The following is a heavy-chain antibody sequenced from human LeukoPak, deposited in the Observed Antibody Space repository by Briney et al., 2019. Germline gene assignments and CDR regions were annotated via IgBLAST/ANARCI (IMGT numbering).Heavy chain of an antibody. J-gene: IGHJ4*02. CDR1: GFTFSSYS. CDR3: ARSNSSSWYIRLPFDY. CDR2: ISSSSYI. D-gene: IGHD6-13*01. Sequence: GGSLRLSCAASGFTFSSYSMNWVRQAPGKGLEWVSSISSSSYIYYADSVKGRFTISRDNSKNTLYLQMNSLRAEDTAVYYCARSNSSSWYIRLPFDYWGQGTLVTVSS. V-gene: IGHV3-21*04.